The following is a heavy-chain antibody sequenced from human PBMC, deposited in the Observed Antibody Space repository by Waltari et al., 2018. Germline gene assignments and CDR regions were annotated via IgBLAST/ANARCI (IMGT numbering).Heavy chain of an antibody. J-gene: IGHJ4*02. CDR1: GFTFSSYW. D-gene: IGHD2-21*01. Sequence: EVQLVESGGGLVQPGGSLRLSCAASGFTFSSYWMSWVRQAPGKGREWVANIKQDGSEKYYVDSVKGRFTISRDNAKNSLYLQMNSLRAEDTAVYYCARPLLAYCGGDCYSEFDYWGQGTLVTVSS. CDR2: IKQDGSEK. V-gene: IGHV3-7*01. CDR3: ARPLLAYCGGDCYSEFDY.